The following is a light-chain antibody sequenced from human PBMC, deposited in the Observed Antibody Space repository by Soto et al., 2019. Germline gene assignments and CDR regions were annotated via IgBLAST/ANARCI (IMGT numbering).Light chain of an antibody. Sequence: QLVLTQPPSVSGAPGQRVTISCTGSSSNMGTGYDVHWYQQHPGMAPKLLIYGNNHWPSGVPDRFSGSKSGTSASLAITGLQAEDEADYYCQSYDSSLRGSVFGGGTQLTVL. CDR2: GNN. CDR3: QSYDSSLRGSV. V-gene: IGLV1-40*01. J-gene: IGLJ2*01. CDR1: SSNMGTGYD.